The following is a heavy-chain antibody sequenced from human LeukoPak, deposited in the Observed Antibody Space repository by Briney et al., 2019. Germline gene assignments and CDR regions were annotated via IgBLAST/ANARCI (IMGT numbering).Heavy chain of an antibody. CDR2: IKQDGSEK. CDR3: ASPRVG. V-gene: IGHV3-7*01. Sequence: GGSLRLSCVASGFTFTSYAMHWVRQAPGKGLEWVANIKQDGSEKNYVDSVKGRFTISRDNAKNSLYLQMNSLRGEDTAMYYCASPRVGWGQGTLVTVSS. D-gene: IGHD1-26*01. CDR1: GFTFTSYA. J-gene: IGHJ4*02.